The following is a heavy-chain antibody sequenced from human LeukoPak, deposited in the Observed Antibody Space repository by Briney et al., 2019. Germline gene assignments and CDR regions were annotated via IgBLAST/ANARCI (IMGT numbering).Heavy chain of an antibody. J-gene: IGHJ4*02. CDR3: ARVDWYPEDYFDY. CDR2: INPNSGGT. CDR1: GYSFIGYY. D-gene: IGHD3-9*01. Sequence: ASVKVSCKASGYSFIGYYMHWVRQAPGQGLEWMGWINPNSGGTNYAQKFQGRVTMTRDTSISTAYMELSRLKSDDTAVYYCARVDWYPEDYFDYWGQGTLVTVSS. V-gene: IGHV1-2*02.